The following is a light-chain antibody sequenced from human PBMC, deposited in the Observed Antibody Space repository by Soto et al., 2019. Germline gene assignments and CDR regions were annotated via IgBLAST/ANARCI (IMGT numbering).Light chain of an antibody. CDR1: QSVSSIF. CDR3: QEYGSLPET. Sequence: EIVLTQSPGTLSLSPGERATLSCRASQSVSSIFLAWYQQKPGQAPRLLIYATSKRATGIADRFSGSGSGTDFTLTISRLDPEDVAVYYCQEYGSLPETFGQGTKLQIK. CDR2: ATS. V-gene: IGKV3-20*01. J-gene: IGKJ2*01.